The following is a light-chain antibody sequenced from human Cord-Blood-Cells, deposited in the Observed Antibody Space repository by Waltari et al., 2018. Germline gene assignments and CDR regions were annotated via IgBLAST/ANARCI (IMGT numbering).Light chain of an antibody. V-gene: IGKV1-27*01. CDR1: QGISNY. CDR2: AAS. Sequence: DIQMTQSPSSLSASVGDRVTITCRASQGISNYLAWYQQKPGKVPKLLIYAASTLQSGVPSRFSGSGSGTDFTRTISSLQPEDVATYYCQKYNSALITFGQGTRLEIK. CDR3: QKYNSALIT. J-gene: IGKJ5*01.